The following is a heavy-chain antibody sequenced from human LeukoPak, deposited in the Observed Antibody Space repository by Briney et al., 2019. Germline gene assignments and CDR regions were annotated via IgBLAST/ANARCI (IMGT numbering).Heavy chain of an antibody. Sequence: SETLSLTCTVSGYSISSGYYWGWIRQPPGKGLEWIGSIYHSGSTYYNPSLKSRVTISVDTSKNQVSLKLRSVTAADTAVYYCARSGYSYGGPLDYWGQGTLVTVSS. J-gene: IGHJ4*02. D-gene: IGHD5-18*01. V-gene: IGHV4-38-2*02. CDR1: GYSISSGYY. CDR2: IYHSGST. CDR3: ARSGYSYGGPLDY.